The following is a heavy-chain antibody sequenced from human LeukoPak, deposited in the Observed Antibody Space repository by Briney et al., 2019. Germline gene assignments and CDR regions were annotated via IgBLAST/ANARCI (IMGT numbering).Heavy chain of an antibody. CDR2: IYSGGST. Sequence: GGSLRLSCTASGFTVNSNYMSWVRQAPGKGLEWVSVIYSGGSTYYADSVKGRFTISRDNSKNTLYLLMNSLRAEDTAVYYCARDLSPSGSDWFDAFDIWGLGTMVTVSS. D-gene: IGHD6-19*01. J-gene: IGHJ3*02. CDR1: GFTVNSNY. CDR3: ARDLSPSGSDWFDAFDI. V-gene: IGHV3-66*02.